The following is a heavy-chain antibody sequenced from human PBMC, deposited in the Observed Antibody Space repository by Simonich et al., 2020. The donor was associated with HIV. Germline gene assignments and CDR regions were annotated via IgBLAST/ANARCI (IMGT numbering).Heavy chain of an antibody. J-gene: IGHJ4*02. V-gene: IGHV3-30*07. Sequence: QVQLVESGGGVVQPGRSLRLSCAASGFNFSSYAMHWVRQAPGKGLEWVAVISYDGSNKYYADSVKGRSTISRDNSKNTLYLQMNSLRAEDTAVYYCASGGSISSVWADDYWGQGTLVTVSS. D-gene: IGHD3-16*01. CDR3: ASGGSISSVWADDY. CDR2: ISYDGSNK. CDR1: GFNFSSYA.